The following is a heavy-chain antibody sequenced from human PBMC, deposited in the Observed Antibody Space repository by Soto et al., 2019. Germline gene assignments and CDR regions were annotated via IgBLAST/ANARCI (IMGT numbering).Heavy chain of an antibody. CDR2: IIPIFGTA. J-gene: IGHJ4*02. Sequence: QVQLVQSGAEVKKPGSSVKVSCKASGGTFSSYAISWVRQAPGQGLEWMGGIIPIFGTANYAQKFQGRDTITADKSTSTAYMELSSLRAEDTAVYYCVKGSGSWGTGIFDYWGQGTLVTVSS. CDR3: VKGSGSWGTGIFDY. CDR1: GGTFSSYA. V-gene: IGHV1-69*06. D-gene: IGHD3-10*01.